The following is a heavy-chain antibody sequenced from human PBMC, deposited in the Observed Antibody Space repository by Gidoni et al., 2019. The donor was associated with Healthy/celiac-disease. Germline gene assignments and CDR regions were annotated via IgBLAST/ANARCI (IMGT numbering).Heavy chain of an antibody. CDR2: IKSKTDGGTT. CDR3: TTRDYDSSEYYGMDV. CDR1: GFTFSNAW. J-gene: IGHJ6*02. D-gene: IGHD3-22*01. Sequence: EVQLVESGGGLVKPGGSLRLSCAASGFTFSNAWMSWVRQAPGKGLEWVGRIKSKTDGGTTDYAAPVKGRFTISRDDSKNTLYLQMNSLKTEDTAVYYCTTRDYDSSEYYGMDVWGQGTTVTVSS. V-gene: IGHV3-15*01.